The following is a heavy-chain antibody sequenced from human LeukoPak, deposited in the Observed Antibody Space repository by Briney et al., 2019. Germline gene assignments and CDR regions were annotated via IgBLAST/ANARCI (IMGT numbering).Heavy chain of an antibody. CDR1: GASISTSSYY. CDR2: ISYSGST. V-gene: IGHV4-39*01. CDR3: ARGSGGYTGTDNWFDP. D-gene: IGHD5-18*01. Sequence: SETLSLTCTVSGASISTSSYYWGWIRQPPGKGLEWIGTISYSGSTSYNPSLKSRVTISADTSNNQFSLKLTSVTAADTAVYYCARGSGGYTGTDNWFDPWGQGTLVTVSS. J-gene: IGHJ5*02.